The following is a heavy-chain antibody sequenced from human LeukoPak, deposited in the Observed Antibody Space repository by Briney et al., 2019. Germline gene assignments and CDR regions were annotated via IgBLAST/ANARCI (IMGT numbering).Heavy chain of an antibody. Sequence: SETLSLTCAVYGGSLSDYYWTWIRQPPGKGLEWIGEISHSGSTKYNPSLRSRVSISVDTSKNQFSLRLRSVTAADPAVYYCARCGGYDYLDDYWGQGTLVSVSS. CDR2: ISHSGST. CDR3: ARCGGYDYLDDY. D-gene: IGHD5-12*01. V-gene: IGHV4-34*01. CDR1: GGSLSDYY. J-gene: IGHJ4*02.